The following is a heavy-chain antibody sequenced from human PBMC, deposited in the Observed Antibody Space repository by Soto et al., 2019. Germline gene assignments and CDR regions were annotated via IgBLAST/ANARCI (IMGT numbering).Heavy chain of an antibody. J-gene: IGHJ4*02. V-gene: IGHV2-5*02. CDR2: IYWDDDK. CDR1: GFSLSTSGVG. Sequence: QITLKESGPTLVKPTQTLTLTCNFSGFSLSTSGVGVGWIRQPPGKALEWLALIYWDDDKRYSPSLKSRLTIPKDTSKNQVVLTMTNMDPMDTATYYCVHIRYGSGLFDYWGQGPLVTVSS. D-gene: IGHD3-10*01. CDR3: VHIRYGSGLFDY.